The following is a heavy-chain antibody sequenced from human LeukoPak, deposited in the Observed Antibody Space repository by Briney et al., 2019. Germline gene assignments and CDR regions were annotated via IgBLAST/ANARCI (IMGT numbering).Heavy chain of an antibody. CDR1: GGSISSGDYY. J-gene: IGHJ3*02. D-gene: IGHD3-3*01. V-gene: IGHV4-30-4*08. CDR3: AATIFGGAFDI. Sequence: PSETLSLTCTVSGGSISSGDYYWSWIRQPPGKGLEWIGYIYYSGSTYYNPSLKSRVTISVDTSKNQFSLKLSSVTAADTAVYYCAATIFGGAFDIWGQGTMVTVSS. CDR2: IYYSGST.